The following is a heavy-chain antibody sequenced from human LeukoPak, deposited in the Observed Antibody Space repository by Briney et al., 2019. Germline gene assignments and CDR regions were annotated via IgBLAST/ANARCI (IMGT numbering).Heavy chain of an antibody. CDR1: GGSISSGGYY. V-gene: IGHV4-31*03. Sequence: SETLSLTCTVSGGSISSGGYYWSWIRQHPGKGLEWIGYIYYSGSTYYNPSLKSRVTISVDTSKNQFSLKLSSVTAADTAVYYCARAVDIVATILFDYWGQGTLVTVSP. J-gene: IGHJ4*02. D-gene: IGHD5-12*01. CDR2: IYYSGST. CDR3: ARAVDIVATILFDY.